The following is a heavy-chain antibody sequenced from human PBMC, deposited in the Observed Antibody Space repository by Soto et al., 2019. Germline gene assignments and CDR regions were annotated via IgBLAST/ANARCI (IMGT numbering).Heavy chain of an antibody. CDR1: GYTFTGYY. Sequence: ASVKVSCKASGYTFTGYYMHWVRQAPGQGLEWMGWINPNSGGTNYAQKFQGWVTMTRDTSISTAYMELSRLRSDDTAVYYCARVPKSDGYNYYFDYWGQGTLFTVSS. J-gene: IGHJ4*02. CDR3: ARVPKSDGYNYYFDY. CDR2: INPNSGGT. V-gene: IGHV1-2*04. D-gene: IGHD5-12*01.